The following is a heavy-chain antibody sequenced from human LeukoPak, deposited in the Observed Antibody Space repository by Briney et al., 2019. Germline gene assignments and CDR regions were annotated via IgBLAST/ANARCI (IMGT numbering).Heavy chain of an antibody. CDR3: ARRNYGSGRRWFDP. J-gene: IGHJ5*02. CDR1: GYTFTSYD. V-gene: IGHV1-8*03. D-gene: IGHD3-10*01. CDR2: MNPNSGNT. Sequence: ASVKVSCKASGYTFTSYDINWVRPAAGQGLEWMGWMNPNSGNTGYAQKFQGRVTITRNTSISTAYMELSSLRSEDTAVYYCARRNYGSGRRWFDPWGQGTLVTVSS.